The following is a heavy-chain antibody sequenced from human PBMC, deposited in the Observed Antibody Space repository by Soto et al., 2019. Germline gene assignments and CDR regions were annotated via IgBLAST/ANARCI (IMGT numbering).Heavy chain of an antibody. Sequence: LSLTCTISGGSISXGGYRWTWIRQHPGKGLEWLGYMYYSGSTYYNPSLRSRVTVSVDTSKNQFYLKLSSVTAADTAVYYCARVGVGASMYGYFDYWGQGTLVTVSS. CDR1: GGSISXGGYR. J-gene: IGHJ4*02. CDR2: MYYSGST. D-gene: IGHD1-26*01. CDR3: ARVGVGASMYGYFDY. V-gene: IGHV4-31*03.